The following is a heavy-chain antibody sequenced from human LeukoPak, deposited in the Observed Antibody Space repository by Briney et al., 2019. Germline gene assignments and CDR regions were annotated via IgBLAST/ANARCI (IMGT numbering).Heavy chain of an antibody. D-gene: IGHD4-17*01. CDR3: AKDAYDDDYGDSFDY. Sequence: PGGSLRLSCGASGFTFSTYGMHWVRQAPGKGLEWVAFTQNNGRNNYYADSVKGRFTISRDNPKNTLYLQMNSLRAEDTGVYYCAKDAYDDDYGDSFDYWGHGTMVTVSS. J-gene: IGHJ4*01. CDR1: GFTFSTYG. V-gene: IGHV3-30*02. CDR2: TQNNGRNN.